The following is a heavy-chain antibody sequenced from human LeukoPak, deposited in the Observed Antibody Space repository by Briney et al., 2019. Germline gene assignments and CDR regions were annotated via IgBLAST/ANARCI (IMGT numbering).Heavy chain of an antibody. J-gene: IGHJ6*02. CDR3: ARESPTYYYGSGSYYGMDV. CDR2: INHSGST. V-gene: IGHV4-34*01. D-gene: IGHD3-10*01. Sequence: PSETLSLTCAAYGGSFSGYYWSWIRQPPGKGLEWVGEINHSGSTNHNPSLKSRVTISVDTSKNQFSLKLSSVTAADTAVYYCARESPTYYYGSGSYYGMDVWGQGTTVTVSS. CDR1: GGSFSGYY.